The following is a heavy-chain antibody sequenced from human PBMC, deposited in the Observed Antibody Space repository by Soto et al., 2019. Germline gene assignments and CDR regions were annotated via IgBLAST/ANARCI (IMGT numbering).Heavy chain of an antibody. V-gene: IGHV4-4*07. CDR3: ARSAGSFNLDY. CDR2: IYTSGST. J-gene: IGHJ4*02. D-gene: IGHD1-26*01. CDR1: DDSFSTYY. Sequence: LSLTCSVSDDSFSTYYWTWIRQPAGKGLEWIGRIYTSGSTNYNPSLKSRVAMSVDTSKNQFSLSLKSVTAADTAVYYCARSAGSFNLDYWGQGALVTVSS.